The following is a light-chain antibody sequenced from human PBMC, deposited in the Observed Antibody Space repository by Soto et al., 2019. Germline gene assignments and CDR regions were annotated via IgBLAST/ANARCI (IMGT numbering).Light chain of an antibody. CDR3: QQSYIMPIT. CDR1: QSIGTY. J-gene: IGKJ5*01. CDR2: AAS. Sequence: DIQMTQSPSSLSASVGDRVTIICRASQSIGTYLNWYQHKSGKAPKLLIYAASSLQSGVPSRVSGSGSETDFTLTISSLQPEDFATYYCQQSYIMPITFGQGTRL. V-gene: IGKV1-39*01.